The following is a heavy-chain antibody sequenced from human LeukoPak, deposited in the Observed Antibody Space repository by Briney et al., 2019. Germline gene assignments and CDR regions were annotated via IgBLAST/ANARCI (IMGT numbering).Heavy chain of an antibody. CDR1: GGTFSSYA. V-gene: IGHV1-69*04. CDR2: IIPILGIA. D-gene: IGHD1-20*01. J-gene: IGHJ4*02. Sequence: ASVKVSCKASGGTFSSYAISWVRQAPGQGLEWMGRIIPILGIANYAQKFQGRVTITADKSTSTAYMELSSLRSEDTAVYYCARTVNWNYFDYWGQGTLVTVSS. CDR3: ARTVNWNYFDY.